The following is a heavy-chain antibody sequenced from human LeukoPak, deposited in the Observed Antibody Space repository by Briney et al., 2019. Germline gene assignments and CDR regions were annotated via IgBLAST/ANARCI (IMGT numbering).Heavy chain of an antibody. CDR3: ARGYTYYYGSGSYYSDY. CDR2: MNPNSGNT. V-gene: IGHV1-8*03. Sequence: ASVKVSCKASGYTFTSYDINWVRQATGQGLEWMGWMNPNSGNTGYAQKFQGRVTITRNTSISTAYMELSSLRSEDTAVYYCARGYTYYYGSGSYYSDYWGQGTLVTVSS. D-gene: IGHD3-10*01. J-gene: IGHJ4*02. CDR1: GYTFTSYD.